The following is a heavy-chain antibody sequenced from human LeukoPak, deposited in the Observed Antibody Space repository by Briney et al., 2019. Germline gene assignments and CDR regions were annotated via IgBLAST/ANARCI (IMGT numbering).Heavy chain of an antibody. CDR1: GFSFSSYS. D-gene: IGHD6-19*01. CDR2: ISSSSTFI. CDR3: ARDRSVAGPVDY. Sequence: GGSLRLSCAASGFSFSSYSMNWVRQAPGKGLEWVSSISSSSTFISYADSVKGRFTISRDNAKNSLYLQMNSLTAEDTAVYYCARDRSVAGPVDYWGQGTLVTVSS. V-gene: IGHV3-21*01. J-gene: IGHJ4*02.